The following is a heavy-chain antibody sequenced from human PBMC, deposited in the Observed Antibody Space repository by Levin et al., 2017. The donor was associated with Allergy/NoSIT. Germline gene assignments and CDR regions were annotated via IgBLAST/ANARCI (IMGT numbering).Heavy chain of an antibody. D-gene: IGHD6-6*01. CDR1: GYSFTDYG. J-gene: IGHJ4*02. CDR2: ISGDNGNT. CDR3: AKYSSSSSADEH. V-gene: IGHV1-18*01. Sequence: ASVKVSCYTSGYSFTDYGITWVRQAPGQGLEWMGWISGDNGNTHYLERFQGRVTMTRDTTTRRAYMELRSLRSDDTAVYYCAKYSSSSSADEHWGQGTLVTVSS.